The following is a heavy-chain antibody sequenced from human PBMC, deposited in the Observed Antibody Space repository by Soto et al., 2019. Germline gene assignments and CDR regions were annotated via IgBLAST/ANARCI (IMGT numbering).Heavy chain of an antibody. V-gene: IGHV5-51*01. Sequence: PGESLKISCKGSGYSFNKYWIGWVRQMPGKGLEWMGVIYPGDSDIRYGPSFQGQVTISVDKTTSTAYLQWRSLKASDTAVYYCARRKAGYSSSWQENWFDPWGQGTLVTVSS. CDR3: ARRKAGYSSSWQENWFDP. CDR1: GYSFNKYW. CDR2: IYPGDSDI. D-gene: IGHD6-13*01. J-gene: IGHJ5*02.